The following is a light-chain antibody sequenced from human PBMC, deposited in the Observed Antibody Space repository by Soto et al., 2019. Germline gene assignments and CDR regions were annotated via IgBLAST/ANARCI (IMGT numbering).Light chain of an antibody. Sequence: QSVLTQPPSASGTPGQRVTISCSGSSSNIGSNYVYWYQQLPGTAPKLLIYRNNQRPSGVPDRFSGSKSGTSASLAISGLRSEDEADYYCAAWDDSLRNGVFGGGTQLTVL. CDR2: RNN. V-gene: IGLV1-47*01. J-gene: IGLJ3*02. CDR3: AAWDDSLRNGV. CDR1: SSNIGSNY.